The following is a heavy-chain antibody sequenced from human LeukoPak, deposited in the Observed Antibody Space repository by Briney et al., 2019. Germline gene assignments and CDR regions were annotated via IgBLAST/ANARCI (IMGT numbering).Heavy chain of an antibody. CDR2: IYYSGST. V-gene: IGHV4-59*01. Sequence: PSETLSLTCTVSGGSISSYYWSWIRQPPGKGLEWIGYIYYSGSTNYNPSLKSRVTISVDTSKNQFSLKLSSVTAADTAVYYCARDGENDSYYYYMDVWGKGTTVTVSS. J-gene: IGHJ6*03. CDR1: GGSISSYY. CDR3: ARDGENDSYYYYMDV. D-gene: IGHD2-21*01.